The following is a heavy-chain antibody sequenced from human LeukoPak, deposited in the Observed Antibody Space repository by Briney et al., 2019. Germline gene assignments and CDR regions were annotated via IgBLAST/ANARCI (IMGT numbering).Heavy chain of an antibody. CDR2: IIPILGIA. Sequence: ASVKVSCKASGGTFSSYAISWVRQAPGQGLEWMGRIIPILGIANYAQKFQGRVTITADKSTSTAYMVLSSLRSEDTAVYYCASGSAEYCSGGSCYFDYWGQGTLVTVSS. CDR3: ASGSAEYCSGGSCYFDY. D-gene: IGHD2-15*01. V-gene: IGHV1-69*04. CDR1: GGTFSSYA. J-gene: IGHJ4*02.